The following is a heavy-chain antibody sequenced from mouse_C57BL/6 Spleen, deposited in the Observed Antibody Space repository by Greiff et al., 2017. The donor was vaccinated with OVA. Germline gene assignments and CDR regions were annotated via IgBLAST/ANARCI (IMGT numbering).Heavy chain of an antibody. V-gene: IGHV1-62-2*01. CDR2: FYPGSGSI. CDR3: ARHEDGYYAMDY. Sequence: QVHVKQSGAELVKPGASVKLSCKASGYTFTEYTIHWVKQRSGQGLEWIGWFYPGSGSIKYNEKFKDKATLTADKSSSTVYMELSRLTSEDSAVYVCARHEDGYYAMDYWGQGTSVTVS. J-gene: IGHJ4*01. CDR1: GYTFTEYT.